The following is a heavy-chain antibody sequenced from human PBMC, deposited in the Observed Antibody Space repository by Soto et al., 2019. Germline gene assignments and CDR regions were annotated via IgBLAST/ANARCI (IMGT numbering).Heavy chain of an antibody. CDR1: GGSIRSGSHY. V-gene: IGHV4-31*03. D-gene: IGHD3-16*01. Sequence: SETLCLTCTVSGGSIRSGSHYWSWIRQHPGKGLEWIGYVYYSGSTYYNPSLKSRITISISTSKNQFSLKLTSVTAADTAVYYCAREGGDGIDYWGQGTLVTVSS. CDR3: AREGGDGIDY. J-gene: IGHJ4*02. CDR2: VYYSGST.